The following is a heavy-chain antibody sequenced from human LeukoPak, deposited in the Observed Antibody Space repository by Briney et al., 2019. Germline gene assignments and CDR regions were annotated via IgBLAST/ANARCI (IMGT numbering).Heavy chain of an antibody. CDR2: ISYDGSNK. CDR3: AKTLRVYYDSSGQIDY. CDR1: GFTFSSYG. J-gene: IGHJ4*02. V-gene: IGHV3-30*18. Sequence: PGGSLRLSCAASGFTFSSYGMHWVRQAPGKGLEWVAVISYDGSNKYYADSVKGRFTISRDNSKNTLYLQMNSLRAEDTAVYYCAKTLRVYYDSSGQIDYWGQGTLVTVSS. D-gene: IGHD3-22*01.